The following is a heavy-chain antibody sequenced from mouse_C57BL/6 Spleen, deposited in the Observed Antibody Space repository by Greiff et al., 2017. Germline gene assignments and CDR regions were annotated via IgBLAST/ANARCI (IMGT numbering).Heavy chain of an antibody. D-gene: IGHD4-1*01. J-gene: IGHJ2*01. V-gene: IGHV1-4*01. CDR1: GYTFTSYT. CDR3: AGNWDDFDY. Sequence: VQLQQSGAELARPGASVKMSCKASGYTFTSYTMHWVKQRPGQGLEWIGYINPSSGYTKYNQKFKDKATLTADKSSSTAYMQLRSLASEDSAVYYWAGNWDDFDYWGQGTTLTVSS. CDR2: INPSSGYT.